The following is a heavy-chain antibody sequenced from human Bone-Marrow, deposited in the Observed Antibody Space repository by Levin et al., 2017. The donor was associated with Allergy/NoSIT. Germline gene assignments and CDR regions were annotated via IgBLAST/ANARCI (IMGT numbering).Heavy chain of an antibody. Sequence: GGSLRLSCTASGFTFGDYAMSWFRQAPGKGLEWVGFIRSKAYGGTTEYAASVKGRFTISRDDSKSIAYLQMNSLKTEDTAVYYCTPPYYDFWSGYHVSWGQGTLVTVSS. V-gene: IGHV3-49*03. D-gene: IGHD3-3*01. CDR1: GFTFGDYA. CDR3: TPPYYDFWSGYHVS. CDR2: IRSKAYGGTT. J-gene: IGHJ4*02.